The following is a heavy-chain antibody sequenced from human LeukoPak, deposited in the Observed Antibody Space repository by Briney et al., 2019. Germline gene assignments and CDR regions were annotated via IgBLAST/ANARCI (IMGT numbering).Heavy chain of an antibody. D-gene: IGHD3-22*01. J-gene: IGHJ6*02. CDR3: ARAKVSYYYGMDV. V-gene: IGHV3-13*01. CDR2: IGTAGDT. CDR1: GFTFSSYD. Sequence: GGYLRLSCAASGFTFSSYDMHWVRQATGKGLQWVSAIGTAGDTYYPGSVKGRFTISRENAKNSLYLQMNSLRAGDTAVYYCARAKVSYYYGMDVWGQGTTVTVSS.